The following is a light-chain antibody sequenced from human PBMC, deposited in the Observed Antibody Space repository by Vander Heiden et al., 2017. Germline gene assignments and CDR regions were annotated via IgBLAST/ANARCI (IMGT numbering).Light chain of an antibody. Sequence: SYVLTQPPSVPVAPGQTARLTCGGDNIGSKSVHWYQQKSGQAPVLVVYDDSDRPSWIPERVSGFNSGNTATLTISRVEAGDEADYYCQVWDSISDHLVFGGGTKLSVL. CDR2: DDS. J-gene: IGLJ2*01. V-gene: IGLV3-21*02. CDR1: NIGSKS. CDR3: QVWDSISDHLV.